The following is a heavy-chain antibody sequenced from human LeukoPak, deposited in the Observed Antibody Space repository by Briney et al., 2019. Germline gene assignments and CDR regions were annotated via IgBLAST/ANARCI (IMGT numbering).Heavy chain of an antibody. Sequence: ASVKVSCTASDTFTSYGISWVRQAPGQGLEWMGWISAYNGNTNYAQKLQGRVTMTTDTSTSTAYMDLRSLRSDDTAVYYCARDAEAPGAEYCQHWGQGTLVTVSS. CDR1: DTFTSYG. CDR3: ARDAEAPGAEYCQH. V-gene: IGHV1-18*04. J-gene: IGHJ1*01. CDR2: ISAYNGNT.